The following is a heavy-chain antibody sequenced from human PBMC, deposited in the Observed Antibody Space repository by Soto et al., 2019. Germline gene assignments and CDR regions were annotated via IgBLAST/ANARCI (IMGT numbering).Heavy chain of an antibody. D-gene: IGHD2-15*01. CDR2: IYPGDSDT. Sequence: PGESLKISCKGSGYSFTSYWIGWVRQMPGKGLEWMGIIYPGDSDTRYSPSFQGQVTISAYKSISTAYLQWSSLKASDTAMYYCARLFSPGRVVVVAATDYYYYYGMDVWGQGTTVTVSS. J-gene: IGHJ6*02. V-gene: IGHV5-51*01. CDR3: ARLFSPGRVVVVAATDYYYYYGMDV. CDR1: GYSFTSYW.